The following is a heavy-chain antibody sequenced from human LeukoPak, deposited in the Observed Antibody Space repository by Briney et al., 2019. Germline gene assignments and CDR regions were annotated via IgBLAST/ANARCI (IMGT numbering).Heavy chain of an antibody. D-gene: IGHD3-10*01. Sequence: SETLPLTCAVSGGSISSSNWWSWVRQPPGRGLEWIGEIYHSGSTNYNPSLKSRVTISVDKSKNQFSLKLSSVTAADTAVYYCARDRYYGSGFDPWGQGTLVTVSS. V-gene: IGHV4-4*02. CDR3: ARDRYYGSGFDP. CDR2: IYHSGST. CDR1: GGSISSSNW. J-gene: IGHJ5*02.